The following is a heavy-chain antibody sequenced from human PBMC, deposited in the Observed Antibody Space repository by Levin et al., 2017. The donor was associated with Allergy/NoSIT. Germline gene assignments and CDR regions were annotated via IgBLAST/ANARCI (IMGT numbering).Heavy chain of an antibody. CDR1: GGSISSYY. J-gene: IGHJ3*02. Sequence: SETLSLTCTVSGGSISSYYWSWIRQPAGKGLEWIGRIYTSGSTNYNPSLKSRVTMSVDTSKNQFSLKLSSVTAADTAVYYCARDGRLRYFDWQGSGLAFDIWGQGTMVTVSS. D-gene: IGHD3-9*01. CDR2: IYTSGST. CDR3: ARDGRLRYFDWQGSGLAFDI. V-gene: IGHV4-4*07.